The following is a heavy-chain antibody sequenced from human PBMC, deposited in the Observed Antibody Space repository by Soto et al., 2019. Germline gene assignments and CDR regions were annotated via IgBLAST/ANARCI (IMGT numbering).Heavy chain of an antibody. CDR1: DGSVSVYY. D-gene: IGHD2-21*02. CDR3: ARGVGTSPPQF. V-gene: IGHV4-59*02. J-gene: IGHJ2*01. Sequence: SETLSLTCTIPDGSVSVYYWSWRRQSTGQGLEWIGYIYASGSPYYNPSLRSRVTISADTSKNQISLKLTSPTAADTAVYYCARGVGTSPPQFRGRVTLVIVSA. CDR2: IYASGSP.